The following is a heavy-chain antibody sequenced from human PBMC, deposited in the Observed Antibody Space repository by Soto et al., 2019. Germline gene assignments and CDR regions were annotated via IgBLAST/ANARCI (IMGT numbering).Heavy chain of an antibody. V-gene: IGHV4-34*01. CDR3: ARGLGYSYGY. CDR2: INHSGST. J-gene: IGHJ4*02. D-gene: IGHD5-18*01. Sequence: QVQLQQWGAGLLKPSETLSLTCAVYGGSFSGYYWSWIRQPPGKGLEWIGEINHSGSTNYNPSLKSRVTISVDTSKNQFSLKLSSVTAADTAVYYCARGLGYSYGYWGQGTLVTVSS. CDR1: GGSFSGYY.